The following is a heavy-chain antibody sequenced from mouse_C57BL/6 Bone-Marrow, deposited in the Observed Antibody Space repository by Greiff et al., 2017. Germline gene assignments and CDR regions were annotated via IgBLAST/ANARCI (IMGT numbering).Heavy chain of an antibody. CDR2: IDPSDSYT. Sequence: VQLQQPGAELVRPGTSVKLSCKASGYTFTSYWMHWVKQRPGQGLAWIGVIDPSDSYTNYNPKFTGKATLTVDTSSSTAYMQLRSLTSEDSAVYYCARDYYGSSNDYWGQGTTLTVSS. D-gene: IGHD1-1*01. V-gene: IGHV1-59*01. J-gene: IGHJ2*01. CDR1: GYTFTSYW. CDR3: ARDYYGSSNDY.